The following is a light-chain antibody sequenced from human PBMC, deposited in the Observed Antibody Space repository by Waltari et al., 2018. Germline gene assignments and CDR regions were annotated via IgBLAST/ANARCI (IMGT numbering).Light chain of an antibody. CDR3: CSYADTSTYV. J-gene: IGLJ1*01. CDR2: DVY. V-gene: IGLV2-11*01. CDR1: SSDVGNYNY. Sequence: QSALTQPRSVSGSPGQSVTISCTGTSSDVGNYNYVSWYQQHPGKAPKVIIYDVYKRPSGVPDRFSGSKSGNTASLTISGLRAEDGADYYCCSYADTSTYVFGTGTQVLVL.